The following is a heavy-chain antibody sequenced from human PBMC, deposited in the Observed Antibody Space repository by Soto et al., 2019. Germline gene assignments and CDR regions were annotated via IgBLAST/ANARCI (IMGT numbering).Heavy chain of an antibody. CDR1: GGSFSGYY. D-gene: IGHD3-9*01. Sequence: QVQLQQWGAGLLKPSETLSLTCAVYGGSFSGYYWSWIRQPPGKGLEWIGEINHSGSTNYNPSLKSRATISVDTSKNQFSLKLSSVTAADTAVYYCARAVYDILTGYYLYYFDYWGQGTLVTVSS. CDR3: ARAVYDILTGYYLYYFDY. J-gene: IGHJ4*02. V-gene: IGHV4-34*01. CDR2: INHSGST.